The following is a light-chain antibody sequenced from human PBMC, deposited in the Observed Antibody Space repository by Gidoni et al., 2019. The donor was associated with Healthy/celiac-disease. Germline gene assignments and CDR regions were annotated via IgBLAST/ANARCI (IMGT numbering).Light chain of an antibody. CDR2: WAS. V-gene: IGKV4-1*01. Sequence: SSQSVLYSSNNKNYLAWYQQKPGQPPKLLIYWASTRESGVPDRFSGSGSGTDFTLTISSLQAEDVAVYYCQQYYSTPWTFGQGTKVKIK. J-gene: IGKJ1*01. CDR1: QSVLYSSNNKNY. CDR3: QQYYSTPWT.